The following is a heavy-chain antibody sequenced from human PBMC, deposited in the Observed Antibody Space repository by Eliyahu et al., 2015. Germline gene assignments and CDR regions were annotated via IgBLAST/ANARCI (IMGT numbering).Heavy chain of an antibody. J-gene: IGHJ5*02. V-gene: IGHV4-39*01. Sequence: SGPGLVKPSETLSLTRTVSGGSISSSSYYWGWIRQPPGKGLEWIGSIYYSGSTYYNXSLKSRXTISVDTSKNQXSLKLSXVTAADTAVYYCARHPPLWFRESRRSCWFDPWGQGTLVTVSS. CDR1: GGSISSSSYY. CDR2: IYYSGST. D-gene: IGHD3-10*01. CDR3: ARHPPLWFRESRRSCWFDP.